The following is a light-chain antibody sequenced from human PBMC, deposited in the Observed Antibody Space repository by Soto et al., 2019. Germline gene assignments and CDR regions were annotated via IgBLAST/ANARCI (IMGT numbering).Light chain of an antibody. CDR3: QQYGSSLFT. Sequence: EIVLTQSPGTLSLSPGERATLSCRASQSVSSSYLAWYQQKPGQAPGLLIYGASSRATGIPDRFSGSGSGTDFTLTLSRLEPEDFGVYYCQQYGSSLFTFGPRTQVAIK. CDR1: QSVSSSY. J-gene: IGKJ3*01. V-gene: IGKV3-20*01. CDR2: GAS.